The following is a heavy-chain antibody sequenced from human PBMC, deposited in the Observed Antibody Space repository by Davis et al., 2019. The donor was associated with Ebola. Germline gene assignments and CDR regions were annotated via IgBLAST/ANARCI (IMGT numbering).Heavy chain of an antibody. V-gene: IGHV3-23*01. D-gene: IGHD3-22*01. CDR1: GFTFSNYG. Sequence: PGGSLRLSCAVSGFTFSNYGMNWVRQAPGKGLEWVSGISESGGRTYHADSVKGRFTISRDNSKNTLYLQMNSLRVEDTAVYYCAKAFTLIVVVAQFEYWGQGTLVTVSS. CDR2: ISESGGRT. CDR3: AKAFTLIVVVAQFEY. J-gene: IGHJ4*02.